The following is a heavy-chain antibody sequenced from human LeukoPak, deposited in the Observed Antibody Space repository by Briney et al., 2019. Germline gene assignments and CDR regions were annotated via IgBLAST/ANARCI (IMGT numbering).Heavy chain of an antibody. V-gene: IGHV1-46*01. D-gene: IGHD1-26*01. J-gene: IGHJ5*02. CDR1: GYTFTSYY. CDR2: INPSGGST. CDR3: ARQSYRGSYLLYWFDP. Sequence: ASVKVSCKASGYTFTSYYMHWVRQAPGQGLEWMGIINPSGGSTSYAQKLQGRVTMTRDTSTSTVYMELSSLRSEDTAVYYCARQSYRGSYLLYWFDPWGQGTLVTVSS.